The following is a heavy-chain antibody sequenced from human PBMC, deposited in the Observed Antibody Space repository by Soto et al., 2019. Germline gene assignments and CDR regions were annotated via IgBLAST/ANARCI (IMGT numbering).Heavy chain of an antibody. CDR2: IYHSGST. CDR3: ARGTYKGIVATGFNWFDP. CDR1: GYSISSGYY. V-gene: IGHV4-38-2*01. Sequence: SETLSLTCAVSGYSISSGYYWGWIRQPPGKGLEWIGSIYHSGSTYYNPSLKSRVTISVDMSKNQFSLKLSSVTAADTAVYFCARGTYKGIVATGFNWFDPWGQGTLVTV. D-gene: IGHD5-12*01. J-gene: IGHJ5*02.